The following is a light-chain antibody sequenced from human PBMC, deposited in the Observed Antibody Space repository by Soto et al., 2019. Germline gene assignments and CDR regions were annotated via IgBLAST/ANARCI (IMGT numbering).Light chain of an antibody. CDR1: QSLLHSNGYNY. V-gene: IGKV2-28*01. Sequence: IVMTQSPLSLPVTPGEPASISCRSSQSLLHSNGYNYLDWYLQKPGQSPQLLIYLGSNRASGVPDRFSGSGSGTDFTLKFSRVEAEDVGVYYCMQALQTPLTFGGGTKVEIK. CDR3: MQALQTPLT. CDR2: LGS. J-gene: IGKJ4*01.